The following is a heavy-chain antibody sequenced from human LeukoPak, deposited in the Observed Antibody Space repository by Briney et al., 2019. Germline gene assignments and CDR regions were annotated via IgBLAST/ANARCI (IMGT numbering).Heavy chain of an antibody. J-gene: IGHJ3*02. CDR2: IYHSGST. V-gene: IGHV4-4*02. Sequence: SETLSLTCAVSGGSITSSNWWSWVRQPPGKGLEWIGEIYHSGSTNYNPSLKSRVTMSVDNSKNQFSLKLTSATAADTAVYYCATKGSDAFDIWGQGTMVTVSS. CDR1: GGSITSSNW. D-gene: IGHD1/OR15-1a*01. CDR3: ATKGSDAFDI.